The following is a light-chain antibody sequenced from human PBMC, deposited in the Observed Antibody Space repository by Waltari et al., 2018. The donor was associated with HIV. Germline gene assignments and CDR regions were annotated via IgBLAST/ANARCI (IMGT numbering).Light chain of an antibody. V-gene: IGKV3-15*01. CDR2: GAS. J-gene: IGKJ2*01. Sequence: EIVMTQSPATLSLSPGERDILSCRASQSVASSLAWYQQKPGQAPRLLIYGASTRAAGIPGRFSGSGSGTEFTLTISSLQSEDSAIYFCHQYNSWPPRYTFGQGTKLEI. CDR3: HQYNSWPPRYT. CDR1: QSVASS.